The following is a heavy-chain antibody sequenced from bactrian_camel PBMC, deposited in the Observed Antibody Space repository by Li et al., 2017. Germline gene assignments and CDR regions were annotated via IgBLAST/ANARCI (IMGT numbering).Heavy chain of an antibody. D-gene: IGHD1*01. CDR3: AARSVGWCPLFEQWLGKRAYTPGGYFAN. Sequence: HVQLVESGGGSVQAGGSLRLSCAASGLLNRAFCMGWYRQAPGKEREGVAAVYIDASNTIYNTYYAESVMGRFTITRDSAKGTLYLQMNNLKPEDTAMYYCAARSVGWCPLFEQWLGKRAYTPGGYFANWGQGTQVTVS. CDR1: GLLNRAFC. J-gene: IGHJ6*01. V-gene: IGHV3-2*01. CDR2: VYIDASNTIYNT.